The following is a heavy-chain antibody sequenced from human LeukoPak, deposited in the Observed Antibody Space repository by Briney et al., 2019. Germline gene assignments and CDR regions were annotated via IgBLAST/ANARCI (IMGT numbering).Heavy chain of an antibody. V-gene: IGHV3-33*01. D-gene: IGHD6-13*01. Sequence: GRSLRLSCVASGFTFSSYGMNWVRQAPGKGPEWVAVIWYDGSHRYYADSVKGRFTISRDNSKNTLYLQMDSLRAEDTAVYYCARLGSSWTFDYWGQGTLVTVSS. CDR3: ARLGSSWTFDY. J-gene: IGHJ4*02. CDR2: IWYDGSHR. CDR1: GFTFSSYG.